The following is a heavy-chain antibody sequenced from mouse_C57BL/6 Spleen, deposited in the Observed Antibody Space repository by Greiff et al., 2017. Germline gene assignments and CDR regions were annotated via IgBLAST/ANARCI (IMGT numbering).Heavy chain of an antibody. V-gene: IGHV2-6*01. CDR1: GFSLTSYG. CDR2: IWGVGST. Sequence: VMLVESGPGLVAPSQSLSITCTVSGFSLTSYGVDWVRQSPGKGLEWLGVIWGVGSTNYNSALKSRLSISKDNSKSQVFLKMNSLQTDDTAMYYCASGGGSSGLFAYWGQGTLVTVSA. J-gene: IGHJ3*01. CDR3: ASGGGSSGLFAY. D-gene: IGHD3-2*02.